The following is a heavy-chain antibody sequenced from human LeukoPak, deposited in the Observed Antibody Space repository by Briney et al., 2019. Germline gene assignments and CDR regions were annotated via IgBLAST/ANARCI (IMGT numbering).Heavy chain of an antibody. CDR2: IYYSGST. CDR3: ASTYSYDGTVAY. V-gene: IGHV4-39*07. Sequence: PSETLSLTCTVSGDSISSRSYYWGWIRQPPGKGLEWIGSIYYSGSTYYNPSLKSRVTISVDTSKNQFSLKLSSVTAADTAVYYCASTYSYDGTVAYWGQGTLVTVSS. D-gene: IGHD5-18*01. J-gene: IGHJ4*02. CDR1: GDSISSRSYY.